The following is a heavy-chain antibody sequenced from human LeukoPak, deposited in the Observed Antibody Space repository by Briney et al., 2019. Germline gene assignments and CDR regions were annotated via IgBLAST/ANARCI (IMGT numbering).Heavy chain of an antibody. Sequence: SQTLSLTCAISGDSVSSNSAAWNWIRQSPSRGLEWLGRTYYRSKWYNDYAVSVKSRITINPDTSKNQFSLKLSSVTAADTAVYYCASVGNYYDSSGYYRTFAHWGQGTLVTVSS. V-gene: IGHV6-1*01. CDR1: GDSVSSNSAA. CDR2: TYYRSKWYN. CDR3: ASVGNYYDSSGYYRTFAH. J-gene: IGHJ4*02. D-gene: IGHD3-22*01.